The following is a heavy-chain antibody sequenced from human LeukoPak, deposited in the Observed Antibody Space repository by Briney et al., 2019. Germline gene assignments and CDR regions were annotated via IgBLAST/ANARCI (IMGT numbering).Heavy chain of an antibody. CDR3: AKAYYYDSIGYFPFDY. V-gene: IGHV1-18*01. CDR2: ISAYNGNT. J-gene: IGHJ4*02. Sequence: ASVKVSCKASGYTFTSYGISWVRQAPGQGFEWMGWISAYNGNTNYAQKPQGRVTMTTDTSTSTAYMELRSLRSDDTAVYYCAKAYYYDSIGYFPFDYWGQGTLVTVSS. D-gene: IGHD3-22*01. CDR1: GYTFTSYG.